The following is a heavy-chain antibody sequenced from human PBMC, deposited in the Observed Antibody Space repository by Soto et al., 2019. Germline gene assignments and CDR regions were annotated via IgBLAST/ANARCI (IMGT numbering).Heavy chain of an antibody. D-gene: IGHD5-12*01. Sequence: SETLSLTCAVYGGSFSGYYWSWIRQPPGKGLEWIGEINHSGSTNYNPSLKSRVTISVDTSENQFSLKLSSVTAEDTAVYYCARGGYSGYGGAWVDPWGQGTLVTVSS. CDR2: INHSGST. V-gene: IGHV4-34*01. CDR3: ARGGYSGYGGAWVDP. J-gene: IGHJ5*02. CDR1: GGSFSGYY.